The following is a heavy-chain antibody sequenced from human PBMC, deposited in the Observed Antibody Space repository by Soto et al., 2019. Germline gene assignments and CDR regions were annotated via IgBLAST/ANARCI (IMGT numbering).Heavy chain of an antibody. CDR1: GASITSTTYF. V-gene: IGHV4-39*01. CDR2: IYYRGKT. Sequence: SETLSLTCSLSGASITSTTYFWASLRQPPGKGLEWVDSIYYRGKTHYNPSLKSRATISVDRSRNQFSLQVSSVTAADTAVYYCAKNLPRTGRFDYWGQGTVVTVSS. J-gene: IGHJ4*02. CDR3: AKNLPRTGRFDY.